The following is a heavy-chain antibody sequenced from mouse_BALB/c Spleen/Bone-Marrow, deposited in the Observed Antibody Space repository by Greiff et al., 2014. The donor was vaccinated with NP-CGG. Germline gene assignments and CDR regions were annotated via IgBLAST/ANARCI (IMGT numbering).Heavy chain of an antibody. J-gene: IGHJ4*01. CDR2: ISTYNGNT. D-gene: IGHD2-14*01. CDR1: GYTFTDYA. V-gene: IGHV1-67*01. Sequence: VKLQESGPEVVWPGVSVKISCKGSGYTFTDYAMHWVKQSHAKSLEWIGVISTYNGNTNYNQKFKGKATMTVDKSSSTAYMELARLTSEDSAIYYCAREVRAPWYAMDYWGQGTSVTVSS. CDR3: AREVRAPWYAMDY.